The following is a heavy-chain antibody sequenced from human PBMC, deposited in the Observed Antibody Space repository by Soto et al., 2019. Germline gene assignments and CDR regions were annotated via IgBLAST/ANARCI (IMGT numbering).Heavy chain of an antibody. CDR1: GFMFSSYT. CDR3: AREEAGYYFAMDV. J-gene: IGHJ6*02. D-gene: IGHD6-25*01. V-gene: IGHV3-48*02. Sequence: EVQLVESGGGLVQPGGSLRLSCAASGFMFSSYTINWVRQAPGKGLEWVSSISSTSFTIYYADSVKGRFTISRENAENSLYLQMDSLRDEDTAVYYCAREEAGYYFAMDVWGQGTTFTVSS. CDR2: ISSTSFTI.